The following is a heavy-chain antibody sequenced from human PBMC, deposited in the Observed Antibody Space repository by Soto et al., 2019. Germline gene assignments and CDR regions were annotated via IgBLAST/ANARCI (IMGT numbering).Heavy chain of an antibody. D-gene: IGHD3-22*01. CDR2: TRNKANSYTT. CDR1: GFTFSDHY. Sequence: PGGSLRLSCAASGFTFSDHYMDWVRQAPGKGLEWVGRTRNKANSYTTEYAASVKGRFTISRDDSKNSLYLQVNSLKTEDTAVYYCASANYYDSSGYHYGPGGWAFDIWGQGTMVTVSS. J-gene: IGHJ3*02. V-gene: IGHV3-72*01. CDR3: ASANYYDSSGYHYGPGGWAFDI.